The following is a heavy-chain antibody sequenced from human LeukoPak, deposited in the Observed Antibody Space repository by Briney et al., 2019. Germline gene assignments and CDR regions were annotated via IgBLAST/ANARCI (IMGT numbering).Heavy chain of an antibody. CDR2: INSDGSSI. J-gene: IGHJ4*02. CDR3: AREGRVSGYDFDC. D-gene: IGHD5-12*01. Sequence: GGSLRLSCAASGFTFSSYWMHWVRQAPGKELVWVSRINSDGSSITYADSVKGRFTISRDNAKNTLFLQMNSLRVEDTAVYYCAREGRVSGYDFDCWGQGTLVTVSS. CDR1: GFTFSSYW. V-gene: IGHV3-74*03.